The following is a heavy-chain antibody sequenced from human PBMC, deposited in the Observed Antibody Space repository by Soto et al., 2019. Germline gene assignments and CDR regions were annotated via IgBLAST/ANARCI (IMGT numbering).Heavy chain of an antibody. CDR3: ESHDYYDSSGYVY. D-gene: IGHD3-22*01. CDR2: IWYDGSNK. J-gene: IGHJ4*02. V-gene: IGHV3-33*01. Sequence: PGGSLRLSCATSGFTFSSYGMHWVRQAPGRGLEWVAVIWYDGSNKYYADSVKGRFTISRDNSKNTLYLQMNSLRAEDTAVYYCESHDYYDSSGYVYWGQGTLVTVSS. CDR1: GFTFSSYG.